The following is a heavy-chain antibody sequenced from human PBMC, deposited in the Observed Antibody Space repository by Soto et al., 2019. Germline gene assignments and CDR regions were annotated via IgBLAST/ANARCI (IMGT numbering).Heavy chain of an antibody. CDR3: ARDVDILTAPPGDH. CDR1: GYTFTTYG. D-gene: IGHD5-12*01. V-gene: IGHV1-18*01. Sequence: QVQLVQSGAEVKNPGASVKVSCKASGYTFTTYGINWVRQAPGQGPERLGWISAHNGNTNIAQKFQDRVTMTTDTSTTTAYMELSSLRSDATAIYFCARDVDILTAPPGDHWCQGTLVNVSS. J-gene: IGHJ4*02. CDR2: ISAHNGNT.